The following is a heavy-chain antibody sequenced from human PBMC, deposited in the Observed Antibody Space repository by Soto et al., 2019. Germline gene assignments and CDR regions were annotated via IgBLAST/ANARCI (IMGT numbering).Heavy chain of an antibody. CDR3: AINEGTDGYKFAY. D-gene: IGHD5-12*01. CDR2: IIPLFGTA. J-gene: IGHJ4*02. CDR1: GGTFSTYD. V-gene: IGHV1-69*01. Sequence: QVQLVQSGAEVKKPGSSVKVSCKASGGTFSTYDICWVRQAPGQGLEWMGGIIPLFGTANYAQKFQGRVTIIADEATRPAYMELRRLRSEDTAVYYCAINEGTDGYKFAYWGQGTLVTVSS.